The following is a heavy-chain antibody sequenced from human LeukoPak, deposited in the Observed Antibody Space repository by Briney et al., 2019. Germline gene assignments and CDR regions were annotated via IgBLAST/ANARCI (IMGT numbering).Heavy chain of an antibody. CDR2: INPNSGGT. Sequence: ASVKVSCKASGYTFTGYYMHWVRQAPGQGLEWMGWINPNSGGTNYAQKFQGRVTMTRDTSISTAYMELSRLRSDDTAVYYCARDTPYCSGGSCYHGLYNWFDPWGQGTLVTVSS. CDR3: ARDTPYCSGGSCYHGLYNWFDP. J-gene: IGHJ5*02. V-gene: IGHV1-2*02. D-gene: IGHD2-15*01. CDR1: GYTFTGYY.